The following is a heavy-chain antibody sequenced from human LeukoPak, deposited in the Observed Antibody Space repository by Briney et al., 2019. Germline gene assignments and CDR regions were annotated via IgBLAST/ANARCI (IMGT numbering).Heavy chain of an antibody. CDR1: GGSISRSKW. V-gene: IGHV4-4*02. J-gene: IGHJ5*02. CDR2: IYHSGST. D-gene: IGHD2-2*01. Sequence: SETLSLTCAVSGGSISRSKWWSWVRQPPGKGLEWIGEIYHSGSTNYNPSLKSRVTISVDKSKNQFSLKLSSVTAADTAVYYCARIMGTGYCISTSCRGDWFDPWGQGTLVPVSS. CDR3: ARIMGTGYCISTSCRGDWFDP.